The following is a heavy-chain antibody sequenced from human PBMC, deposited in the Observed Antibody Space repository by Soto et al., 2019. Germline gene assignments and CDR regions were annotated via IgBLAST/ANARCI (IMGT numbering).Heavy chain of an antibody. CDR1: GFTFSDYY. V-gene: IGHV3-11*05. CDR3: ARDQVTMVRGVIIGHWFDP. CDR2: ISSSSSYT. D-gene: IGHD3-10*01. J-gene: IGHJ5*02. Sequence: PGGSLRLSCAASGFTFSDYYMSWIRQAPGKGLEWVSYISSSSSYTNYADSVKGRFTISRDNAKNSLYLQMNSLRAEETAVYYCARDQVTMVRGVIIGHWFDPWGQGILVTVFS.